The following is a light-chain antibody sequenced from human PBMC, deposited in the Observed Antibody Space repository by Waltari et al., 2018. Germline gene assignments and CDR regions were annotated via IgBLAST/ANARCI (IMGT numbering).Light chain of an antibody. CDR1: NSDVGFYNY. CDR2: DVS. J-gene: IGLJ3*02. CDR3: KSYTGTGSWV. V-gene: IGLV2-14*03. Sequence: QSALTQPASVSGSPGQSITIFCTGTNSDVGFYNYVSWYQQHPVKAPKVIIYDVSQRPSGISTRFSGSKSGNTASLTISGLQADDEADYYCKSYTGTGSWVFGGGTKLTVL.